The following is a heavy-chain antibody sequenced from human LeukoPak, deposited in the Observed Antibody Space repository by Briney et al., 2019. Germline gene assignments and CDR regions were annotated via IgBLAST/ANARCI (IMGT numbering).Heavy chain of an antibody. CDR3: ARHYYDILTGYRHFDY. J-gene: IGHJ4*02. CDR1: GYTFTSYG. CDR2: ISAYSGNT. D-gene: IGHD3-9*01. Sequence: GASVKVSCKASGYTFTSYGISWVRQAPGQGLEWMGWISAYSGNTNYAQKLQGRVTMTTDTSTSTAYMELRSLRSDDTAVYYCARHYYDILTGYRHFDYWGQGTLVTVSS. V-gene: IGHV1-18*04.